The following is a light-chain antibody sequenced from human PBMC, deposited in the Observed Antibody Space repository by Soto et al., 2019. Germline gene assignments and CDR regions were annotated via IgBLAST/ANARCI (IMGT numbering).Light chain of an antibody. CDR2: DVS. CDR3: SSYTTSNTRQIV. Sequence: QSSLTQPASVSGSPGPSITISCTGASSEVGGYNYVSWYQHHPGKAPKLIIYDVSNRPSGVSIRFSGSKSDNTASLTISGLQPEDEADYHCSSYTTSNTRQIVFGTGTKVTVL. V-gene: IGLV2-14*03. CDR1: SSEVGGYNY. J-gene: IGLJ1*01.